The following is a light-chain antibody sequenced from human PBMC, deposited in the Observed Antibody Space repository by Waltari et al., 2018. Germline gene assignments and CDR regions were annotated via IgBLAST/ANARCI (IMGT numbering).Light chain of an antibody. CDR3: QQGYTAPLT. Sequence: DIQLTQSPSSLSASEGDRVTITCRASQNIRSYLNWYQQSPGKAPNLLIYGASSLLSGIPSRFSGSGYGTDFTLTISSLQPEDFTTYYCQQGYTAPLTFGGGTKLEIK. CDR1: QNIRSY. J-gene: IGKJ4*01. V-gene: IGKV1-39*01. CDR2: GAS.